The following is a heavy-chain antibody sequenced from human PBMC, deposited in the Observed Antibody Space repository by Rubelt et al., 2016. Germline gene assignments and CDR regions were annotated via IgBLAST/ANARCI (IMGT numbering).Heavy chain of an antibody. CDR2: ISTDGRST. J-gene: IGHJ4*02. CDR3: AREKRGSGSFDY. V-gene: IGHV3-74*01. D-gene: IGHD6-19*01. Sequence: EVQLVESGGGLVQPGGSLRLSCAASGFTFTNYWTHWVRQAPGKGLVWISRISTDGRSTSYADSVKGRFTMPRGNAKNRLYLKMNSLRVEDTAVYYGAREKRGSGSFDYWGQEPLVTVSS. CDR1: GFTFTNYW.